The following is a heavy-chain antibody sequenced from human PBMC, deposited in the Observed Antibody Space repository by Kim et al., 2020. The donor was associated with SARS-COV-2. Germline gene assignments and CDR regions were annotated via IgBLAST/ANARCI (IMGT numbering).Heavy chain of an antibody. CDR3: VRSGGYCGTTRCHVTWFDT. Sequence: SETLSLTCTVSDGSVSGGSYYWSWIRQPPGKGLEWIGYIHYSGSSDYNPSLRSRVTMSVDTSKNQFSLKLSSVTAADTALYYCVRSGGYCGTTRCHVTWFDTWGQGTLVTVSS. J-gene: IGHJ5*02. CDR2: IHYSGSS. D-gene: IGHD2-2*01. CDR1: DGSVSGGSYY. V-gene: IGHV4-61*01.